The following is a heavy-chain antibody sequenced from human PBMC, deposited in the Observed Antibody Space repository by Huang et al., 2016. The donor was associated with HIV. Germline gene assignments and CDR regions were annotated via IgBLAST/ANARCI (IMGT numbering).Heavy chain of an antibody. J-gene: IGHJ1*01. CDR3: ARVDLGFSSDWSNIYFQH. CDR2: RNPRNGGT. D-gene: IGHD6-19*01. Sequence: QVQLVQSGAEVKVPGASVKVSCKASGYTFTGYYLHWVGQAPGQGVGGMGWRNPRNGGTDKERKCEGRVTRTRDTSISTAYMELRRLRPDDTAVYYCARVDLGFSSDWSNIYFQHWGQGTLVTVSS. V-gene: IGHV1-2*02. CDR1: GYTFTGYY.